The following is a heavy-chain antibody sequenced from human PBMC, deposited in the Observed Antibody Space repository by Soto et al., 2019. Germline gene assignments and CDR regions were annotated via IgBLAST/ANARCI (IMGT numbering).Heavy chain of an antibody. D-gene: IGHD6-13*01. J-gene: IGHJ6*02. Sequence: PGESLKISCKGSGYSFTSYWIGWVRQMPGKGLEWMGIIYPGDSDTSYSPSFQGQVTISADKSISTAYLQWSSLKASDTAMYYCARHGQQLETYYYYYGMDVWGQGTTVTVSS. V-gene: IGHV5-51*01. CDR3: ARHGQQLETYYYYYGMDV. CDR1: GYSFTSYW. CDR2: IYPGDSDT.